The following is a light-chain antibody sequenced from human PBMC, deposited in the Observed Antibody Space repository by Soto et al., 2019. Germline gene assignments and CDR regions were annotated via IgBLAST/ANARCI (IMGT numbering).Light chain of an antibody. J-gene: IGLJ1*01. V-gene: IGLV2-14*02. CDR2: EVS. CDR1: SSVVGSYDL. Sequence: QSALTQPASVSGSPGQSITISCTGTSSVVGSYDLVSWYQHHPGKAPKLMIYEVSKRPSGVSNRFSGSKSDNTASLTISGLQAEDEADYYCRSYTSSSTYVFGTGSKVTVL. CDR3: RSYTSSSTYV.